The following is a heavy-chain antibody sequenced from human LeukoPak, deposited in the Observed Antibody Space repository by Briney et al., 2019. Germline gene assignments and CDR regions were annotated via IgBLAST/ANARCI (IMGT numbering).Heavy chain of an antibody. CDR2: INTDGSST. Sequence: GGSLLLSCAGSGFTFSNYWMYWVRQAPGEGLVCVSRINTDGSSTSYADSVTGRFTISRDDAKNTLYLQMNSLRTEDTAVYYCTISAPGKRYFDNWGQGALVTVSS. J-gene: IGHJ4*02. CDR3: TISAPGKRYFDN. CDR1: GFTFSNYW. V-gene: IGHV3-74*03. D-gene: IGHD3-10*01.